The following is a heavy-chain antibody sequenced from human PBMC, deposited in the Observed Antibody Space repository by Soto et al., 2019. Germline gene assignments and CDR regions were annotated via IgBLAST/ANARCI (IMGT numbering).Heavy chain of an antibody. CDR2: IYWDDDK. J-gene: IGHJ4*02. V-gene: IGHV2-5*02. D-gene: IGHD4-17*01. CDR1: GFSLSTYHMG. Sequence: QITLKESGPTLVRPAQTLTLTCDFSGFSLSTYHMGVAWIRQPPGKALEWLALIYWDDDKRYSPSLKDRLAISQDTSSNPVVLTITNMDPGDTATYFCAHAGDYDLLTFDHWGPGTLVTVSS. CDR3: AHAGDYDLLTFDH.